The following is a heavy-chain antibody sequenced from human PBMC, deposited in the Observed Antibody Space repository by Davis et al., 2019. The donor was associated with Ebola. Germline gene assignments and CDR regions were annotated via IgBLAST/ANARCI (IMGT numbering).Heavy chain of an antibody. CDR3: ARGGGGIAARSGYFDY. CDR2: ISSSGSYI. CDR1: GFTFSSYS. V-gene: IGHV3-21*01. J-gene: IGHJ4*02. Sequence: PGGSLTLSCAASGFTFSSYSMNWVRHAPGTGLEWVSSISSSGSYIYYADSVKGGFTISRDNAKNSLYLQMNSLRAEDTAVYYCARGGGGIAARSGYFDYWGQGTLVTVSS. D-gene: IGHD6-6*01.